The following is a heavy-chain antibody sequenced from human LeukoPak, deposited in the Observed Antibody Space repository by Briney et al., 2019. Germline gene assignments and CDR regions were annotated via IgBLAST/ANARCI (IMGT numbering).Heavy chain of an antibody. Sequence: PGGSLRLSCAASGFTFSSYGMHWVRQAPGKGLEWVAVISYDGSNKYYADSVKGRFTISRDNSKNTLYLQMNSLRAEDTAVYYCAKDWQQLVGWFDPWGQGTLVTVSS. CDR1: GFTFSSYG. CDR2: ISYDGSNK. CDR3: AKDWQQLVGWFDP. V-gene: IGHV3-30*18. J-gene: IGHJ5*02. D-gene: IGHD6-13*01.